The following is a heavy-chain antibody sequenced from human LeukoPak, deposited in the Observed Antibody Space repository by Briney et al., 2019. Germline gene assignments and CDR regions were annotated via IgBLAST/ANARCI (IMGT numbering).Heavy chain of an antibody. D-gene: IGHD6-13*01. V-gene: IGHV4-4*07. CDR3: ARAPIAAAGLPFDY. J-gene: IGHJ4*02. Sequence: SETLSLTCTVSGGSIGSYYWSWIRQPAGKGLEWIGRIYTSGSTNYNPSLKSRVTMSVDTSKNQFSLKLSSVTAADTAVYYRARAPIAAAGLPFDYWGQGTLVTVSS. CDR1: GGSIGSYY. CDR2: IYTSGST.